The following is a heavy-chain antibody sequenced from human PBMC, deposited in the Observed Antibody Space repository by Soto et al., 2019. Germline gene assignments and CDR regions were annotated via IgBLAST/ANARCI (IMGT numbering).Heavy chain of an antibody. Sequence: SETLSLTCSVSGGTITSGRSSWNWIRQSPGKGLEWIAYIYHSGSTYYNPSLKSRVTISVDRPENQFSLKLTSVTAADTAVYYCVRESVASGPNYFDTWGPGTLVTVSS. CDR1: GGTITSGRSS. J-gene: IGHJ5*02. CDR2: IYHSGST. V-gene: IGHV4-30-2*06. D-gene: IGHD6-6*01. CDR3: VRESVASGPNYFDT.